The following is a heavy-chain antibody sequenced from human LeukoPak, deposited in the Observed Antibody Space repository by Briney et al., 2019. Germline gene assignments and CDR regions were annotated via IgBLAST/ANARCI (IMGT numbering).Heavy chain of an antibody. CDR1: GFTFSSYA. Sequence: PGGSLRLSCAASGFTFSSYAMSWVRQAPGKGLEWVSAISGSGGSTYYADSVKGRFTISRDNSKNTLYLQMNSLRAEDAAVYYCARDPGSGSYYYYYGMDIWGQGTTVTVSS. CDR3: ARDPGSGSYYYYYGMDI. CDR2: ISGSGGST. J-gene: IGHJ6*02. D-gene: IGHD1-26*01. V-gene: IGHV3-23*01.